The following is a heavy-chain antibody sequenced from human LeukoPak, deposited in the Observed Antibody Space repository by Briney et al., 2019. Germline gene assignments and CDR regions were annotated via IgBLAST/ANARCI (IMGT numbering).Heavy chain of an antibody. CDR3: ARTYYYGSGSNDY. J-gene: IGHJ4*02. V-gene: IGHV3-21*01. CDR2: ISGSTNYI. Sequence: NPGGSLRLSCAASGFAFSSYTMNWARQAPGKGLEWVSSISGSTNYIYFADSVKGRFTISRDNAKNSLYLQMNSLRAEDTAVYYCARTYYYGSGSNDYWGQGTLVTVSS. CDR1: GFAFSSYT. D-gene: IGHD3-10*01.